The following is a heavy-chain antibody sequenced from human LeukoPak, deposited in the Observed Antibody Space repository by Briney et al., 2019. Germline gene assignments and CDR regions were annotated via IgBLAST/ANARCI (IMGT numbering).Heavy chain of an antibody. CDR2: ISYDGSNK. J-gene: IGHJ3*02. V-gene: IGHV3-30*04. CDR1: EFTFSSYA. Sequence: PGTSLRLSCEASEFTFSSYAMHWVRQAPGKGLEWVAVISYDGSNKYVDSVKGRFTISRDNAKNSLYLQMNSLRAEDTAVYYCARGISKDAFDIWGQGTMVTVSS. CDR3: ARGISKDAFDI.